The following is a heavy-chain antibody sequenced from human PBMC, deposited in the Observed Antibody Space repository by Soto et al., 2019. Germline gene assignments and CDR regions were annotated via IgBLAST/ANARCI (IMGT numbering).Heavy chain of an antibody. Sequence: QVQLVQSEGGVVQPGGSLRLSCAASGFNLNDFGIHWVRQAPGKGLEWVAVIWYDGNRKNYVESVKGRFTISRDSSKNTVYLQMNSLRAEDTAVYYCAKENTPPYFDYWGQGALVTVSS. V-gene: IGHV3-33*06. J-gene: IGHJ4*02. D-gene: IGHD2-2*02. CDR2: IWYDGNRK. CDR1: GFNLNDFG. CDR3: AKENTPPYFDY.